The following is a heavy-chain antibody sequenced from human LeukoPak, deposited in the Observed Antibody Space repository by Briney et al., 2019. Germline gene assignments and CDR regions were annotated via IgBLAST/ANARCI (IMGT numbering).Heavy chain of an antibody. CDR2: INPNSGGT. CDR3: ARGQPAKDGYYNY. J-gene: IGHJ4*02. V-gene: IGHV1-2*02. Sequence: ASVKVSCKASGYTFTGYYMHWVRQAPGQGLEWMGWINPNSGGTNYAQKFQGRVTMTRDTSISTAYMELSRLRSDDTAVYYCARGQPAKDGYYNYWVQGTLVTVSS. D-gene: IGHD5-24*01. CDR1: GYTFTGYY.